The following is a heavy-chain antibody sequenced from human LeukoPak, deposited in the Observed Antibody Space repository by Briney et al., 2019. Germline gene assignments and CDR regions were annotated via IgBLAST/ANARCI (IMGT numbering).Heavy chain of an antibody. D-gene: IGHD4-23*01. CDR2: INPSGGST. Sequence: GASVKVSCKASGYTFTSYYMHWVRQAPGQGLEWMGIINPSGGSTSYAQKFQGRVTMTRDTSTSTVYMELSSLRSEDTAVYYCARALITVVTPGAIDYWGQGTLVTVSS. J-gene: IGHJ4*02. CDR1: GYTFTSYY. CDR3: ARALITVVTPGAIDY. V-gene: IGHV1-46*01.